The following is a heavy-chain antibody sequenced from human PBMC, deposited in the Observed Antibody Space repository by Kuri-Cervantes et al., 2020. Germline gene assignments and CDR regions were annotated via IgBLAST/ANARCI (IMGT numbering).Heavy chain of an antibody. CDR1: GGSISSYY. Sequence: SETLSLTCTVSGGSISSYYWSWIRQPPGKGLEWIGYIYYTGSTTHNPSLKSRVTISVDTSKNQISLKLSSVTAADTAAYYCARGAGSSYYYHGMDVWGQGTTVTVSS. V-gene: IGHV4-59*12. D-gene: IGHD6-19*01. CDR3: ARGAGSSYYYHGMDV. J-gene: IGHJ6*02. CDR2: IYYTGST.